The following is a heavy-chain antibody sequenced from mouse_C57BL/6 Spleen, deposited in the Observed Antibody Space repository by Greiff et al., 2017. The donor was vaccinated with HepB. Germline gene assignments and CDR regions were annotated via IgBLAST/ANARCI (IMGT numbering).Heavy chain of an antibody. Sequence: LQESGPELVKPGASVKISCKASGYAFSSSWMNWVKQRPGKGLEWIGRIYPGDGDTNYNGKFKGKATLTADKSSSTAYMQLSSLTSEDSAVYFCARTGTDYFDYWGQGTTLTVSS. CDR1: GYAFSSSW. CDR3: ARTGTDYFDY. D-gene: IGHD4-1*01. V-gene: IGHV1-82*01. J-gene: IGHJ2*01. CDR2: IYPGDGDT.